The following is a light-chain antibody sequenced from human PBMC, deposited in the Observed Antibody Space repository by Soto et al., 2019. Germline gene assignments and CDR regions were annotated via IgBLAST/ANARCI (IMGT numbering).Light chain of an antibody. CDR1: QGIGDW. Sequence: DIQMTQSPPTLSASVGDRVTITCRASQGIGDWLAWYQQKPGKGPKLLIYRASNLENGVPSRFSGGGSGTEFSLTISNLQPGNFATYYCQPYSNYWTFGQGTKVEIK. CDR3: QPYSNYWT. J-gene: IGKJ1*01. CDR2: RAS. V-gene: IGKV1-5*03.